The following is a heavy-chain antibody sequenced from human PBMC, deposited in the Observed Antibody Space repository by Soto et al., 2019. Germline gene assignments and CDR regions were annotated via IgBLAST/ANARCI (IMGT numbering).Heavy chain of an antibody. CDR1: GYTFTSYY. CDR3: GRGGVGITMLVVALHSFDF. V-gene: IGHV1-46*01. CDR2: INHSGGST. Sequence: QVQLVQSGAEVKKPGASVKVSCKASGYTFTSYYMHWVRQAPGQGLEWMGIINHSGGSTSYAQKCQGRVTMTTDKSTITVYLEPRSLGSEAASVYYCGRGGVGITMLVVALHSFDFWGQGTLVTVSS. J-gene: IGHJ4*02. D-gene: IGHD3-22*01.